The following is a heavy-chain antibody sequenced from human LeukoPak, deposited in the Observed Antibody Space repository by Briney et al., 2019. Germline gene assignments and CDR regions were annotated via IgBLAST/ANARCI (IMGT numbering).Heavy chain of an antibody. J-gene: IGHJ4*02. D-gene: IGHD2-2*01. CDR1: GGSISSSSYY. Sequence: SETLSLTCTVSGGSISSSSYYWGWIRTTPRKGLEWIGSIYYSGSTYYNPSLKSRVTISVDTSKNQFSLKLSSVTAADTAVYYCARQLGYCSSTSCYADKVDYWGQGTLVTVSS. CDR3: ARQLGYCSSTSCYADKVDY. V-gene: IGHV4-39*01. CDR2: IYYSGST.